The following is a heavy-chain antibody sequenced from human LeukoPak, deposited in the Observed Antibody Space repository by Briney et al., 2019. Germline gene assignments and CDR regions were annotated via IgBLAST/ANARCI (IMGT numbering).Heavy chain of an antibody. D-gene: IGHD4-17*01. CDR2: IYHSGRT. V-gene: IGHV4-39*07. Sequence: SETLSLTCTVSGGFISSSSYYWGWIRQPPGKGLEWIGSIYHSGRTYYSPSLKSRVTISVDTSKNQFSLKLSSVTAADTAVYYCAREGLRGPMDVWGKGTTVTVSS. CDR3: AREGLRGPMDV. J-gene: IGHJ6*03. CDR1: GGFISSSSYY.